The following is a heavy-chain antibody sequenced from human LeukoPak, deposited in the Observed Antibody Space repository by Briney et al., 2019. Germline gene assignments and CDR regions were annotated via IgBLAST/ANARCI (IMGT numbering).Heavy chain of an antibody. CDR1: GGTFSSYA. Sequence: SVKVSCKTSGGTFSSYAFSWVRQAPGHGLEWMGGIIPIFVTANYAQKFQGRVTITTDESTNTVYMELSSLRSEDTAVYYCAGTYYYDTSGWGGNYDAFDIWGQGTVVTVSS. V-gene: IGHV1-69*05. D-gene: IGHD3-22*01. CDR3: AGTYYYDTSGWGGNYDAFDI. J-gene: IGHJ3*02. CDR2: IIPIFVTA.